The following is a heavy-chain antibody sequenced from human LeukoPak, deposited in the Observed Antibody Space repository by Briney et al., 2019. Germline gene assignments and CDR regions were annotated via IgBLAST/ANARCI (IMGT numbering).Heavy chain of an antibody. V-gene: IGHV3-33*01. CDR3: ARDSSPGYYDYVWGTYPRY. CDR2: IWYDGSNK. J-gene: IGHJ4*02. Sequence: GRSLRLSCAASGFTFSNYGMHWVRQAPGKGLEWVAVIWYDGSNKYYADSVKGRFTISRDYSKNTLYLQMNSLRAEDTAVYYCARDSSPGYYDYVWGTYPRYWGQGTLVTVSS. CDR1: GFTFSNYG. D-gene: IGHD3-16*02.